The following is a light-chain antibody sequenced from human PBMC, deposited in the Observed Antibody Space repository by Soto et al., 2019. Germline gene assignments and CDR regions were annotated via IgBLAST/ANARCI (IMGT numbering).Light chain of an antibody. CDR3: SSYTSTSLYV. V-gene: IGLV2-14*01. Sequence: QSVLTQPASVSGSLGQSITISCTGSNSDVGGHNYVSWYQQHPGKAPKLMIYEVGIRPSGVSTLFSGSKSGNTASLTISGLQAEDEADYYCSSYTSTSLYVFGTGTKLTVL. CDR1: NSDVGGHNY. CDR2: EVG. J-gene: IGLJ1*01.